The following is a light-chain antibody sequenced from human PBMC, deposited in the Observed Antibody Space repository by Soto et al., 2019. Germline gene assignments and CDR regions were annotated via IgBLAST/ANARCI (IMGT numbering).Light chain of an antibody. CDR1: NSDIGNYNY. CDR2: EVS. Sequence: QSALTQPASVSGSPGQSITISCTGTNSDIGNYNYVSWYQQHPGKAPNLLIYEVSNRPSGVSDRFSGSKSGSTASLTISGLQADDEAESYCTSWTPNNIPYVFGTGTKVTVL. J-gene: IGLJ1*01. CDR3: TSWTPNNIPYV. V-gene: IGLV2-14*03.